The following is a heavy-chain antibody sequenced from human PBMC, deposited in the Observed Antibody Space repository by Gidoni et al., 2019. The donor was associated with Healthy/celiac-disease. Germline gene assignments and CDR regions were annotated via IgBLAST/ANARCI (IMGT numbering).Heavy chain of an antibody. CDR3: ARRRKQQPFDP. CDR1: GGSISSSSYY. D-gene: IGHD6-13*01. J-gene: IGHJ5*02. Sequence: QLQLQESGPGLVKPSETPSLTCTVSGGSISSSSYYWGWIRQPPGKGLEWIGSIYYNGSTYYNPSLKSRVTISVDTSKNQFSLRLSSVTAADTAVYYCARRRKQQPFDPWGQGTLVTVSS. V-gene: IGHV4-39*01. CDR2: IYYNGST.